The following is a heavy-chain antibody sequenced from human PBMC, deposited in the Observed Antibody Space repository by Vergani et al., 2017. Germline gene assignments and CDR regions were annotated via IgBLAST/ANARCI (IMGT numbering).Heavy chain of an antibody. Sequence: EVQLVQSGAEVKKPGESLKISCTGSGYSFTSYWIGWVRQMPGKGLEWMGIIYPGDSDTRYRPSFQGQVTISADKSISTAYLQWSSLKASDTAMYYCSRLPGYCSSTSCYGWFDPWGQGTLVTVSS. D-gene: IGHD2-2*03. CDR1: GYSFTSYW. V-gene: IGHV5-51*03. CDR3: SRLPGYCSSTSCYGWFDP. J-gene: IGHJ5*02. CDR2: IYPGDSDT.